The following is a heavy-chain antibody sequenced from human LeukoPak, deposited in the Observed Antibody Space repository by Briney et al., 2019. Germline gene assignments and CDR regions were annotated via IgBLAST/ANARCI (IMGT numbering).Heavy chain of an antibody. V-gene: IGHV3-30*04. CDR1: GFTFSNYI. J-gene: IGHJ3*02. CDR2: IIENGSNQ. CDR3: ARDDGGDFNDAFDI. Sequence: GGSLRLSCAASGFTFSNYIMHWVRQAPGKGLDWVAVIIENGSNQYYADSVKGRFTISRDNAQKSLYLQMNSLRAEDTAVYYCARDDGGDFNDAFDIWGQGTMVAVSS. D-gene: IGHD2-21*02.